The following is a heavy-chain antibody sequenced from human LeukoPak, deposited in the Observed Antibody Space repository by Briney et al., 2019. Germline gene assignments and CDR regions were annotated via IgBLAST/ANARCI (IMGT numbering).Heavy chain of an antibody. V-gene: IGHV4-59*08. Sequence: SETLSLTCTVPGGSISSYYWSWIRQPPGKGLEWIGYIYYSGSTNYNPSLKSRVTISVDTSKNQFSLKLSSVTAADTAVYYCARLGYYDSSGYYPFDYWGQGTLVTVSS. CDR2: IYYSGST. CDR1: GGSISSYY. D-gene: IGHD3-22*01. CDR3: ARLGYYDSSGYYPFDY. J-gene: IGHJ4*02.